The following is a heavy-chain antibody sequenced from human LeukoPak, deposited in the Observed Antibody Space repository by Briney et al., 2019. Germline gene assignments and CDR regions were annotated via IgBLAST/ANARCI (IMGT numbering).Heavy chain of an antibody. CDR1: GDTFTSYY. CDR3: ARGGDYYDSSGYSDIDY. Sequence: ASVKVSCKATGDTFTSYYMHLVRQAPGQGLEWMGISNPSGGSTSYAQKFQGRVTMTRDTSTSTVYMELSSLRSEDTAVYYCARGGDYYDSSGYSDIDYWGQGTLVTVSS. J-gene: IGHJ4*02. CDR2: SNPSGGST. D-gene: IGHD3-22*01. V-gene: IGHV1-46*01.